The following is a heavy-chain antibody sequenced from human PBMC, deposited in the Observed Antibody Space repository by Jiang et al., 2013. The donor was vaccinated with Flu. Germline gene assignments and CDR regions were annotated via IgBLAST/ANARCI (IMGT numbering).Heavy chain of an antibody. Sequence: GPGLVKPSETLSLTCVVSGYSISSGYYWGWIRQPPGKGLEWIGSIYHSGSTYDNPSLKSRVIISVDTSKNEISLKVTSVTAADTAVYYCARQWVVFDSSGFVQYYFDQWDQGTLVTVSS. J-gene: IGHJ4*02. D-gene: IGHD3-22*01. CDR2: IYHSGST. CDR3: ARQWVVFDSSGFVQYYFDQ. V-gene: IGHV4-38-2*01. CDR1: GYSISSGYY.